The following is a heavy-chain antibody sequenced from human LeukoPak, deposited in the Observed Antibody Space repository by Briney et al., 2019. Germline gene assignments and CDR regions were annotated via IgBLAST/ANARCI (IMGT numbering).Heavy chain of an antibody. V-gene: IGHV4-59*05. J-gene: IGHJ4*02. CDR3: ARGDGRFLEWLTFDY. CDR1: GGSISSYY. Sequence: SETLSLTCTVSGGSISSYYWSWIRQPPGKGLEWIGSIYYSGSTYYNPSLKSRVTISVDTSKNQFSLKLSSVTAADTAVYYCARGDGRFLEWLTFDYWGQGTLVTVSS. D-gene: IGHD3-3*01. CDR2: IYYSGST.